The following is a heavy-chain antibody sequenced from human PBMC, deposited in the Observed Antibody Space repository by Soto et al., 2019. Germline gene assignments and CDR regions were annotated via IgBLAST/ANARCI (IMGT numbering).Heavy chain of an antibody. V-gene: IGHV1-24*01. Sequence: ASVKVYCKVSGYTLTELSMHWVRQAPGKGLEWMGGFDPEDGETIYAQKFQGRVTMTEDTSTDTAYMELSSLRSEDTAVYYCATSELPHAPMDVWGQGTTVTVSS. J-gene: IGHJ6*02. CDR1: GYTLTELS. D-gene: IGHD1-7*01. CDR2: FDPEDGET. CDR3: ATSELPHAPMDV.